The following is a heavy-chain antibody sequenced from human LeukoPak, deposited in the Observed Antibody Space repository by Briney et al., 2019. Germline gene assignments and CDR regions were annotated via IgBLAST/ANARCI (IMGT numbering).Heavy chain of an antibody. V-gene: IGHV1-2*02. CDR1: GYTFTGYY. Sequence: ASVRVSCKTSGYTFTGYYLHWVRQAPGQRPEWMGRIDPDSGGTHYGQKFQGRVTVTRDPSITTVYMELSGLTSDDTAVYYCARVPGPYTTSRFDFWGQGTLVTVSS. D-gene: IGHD2-2*02. CDR2: IDPDSGGT. CDR3: ARVPGPYTTSRFDF. J-gene: IGHJ4*02.